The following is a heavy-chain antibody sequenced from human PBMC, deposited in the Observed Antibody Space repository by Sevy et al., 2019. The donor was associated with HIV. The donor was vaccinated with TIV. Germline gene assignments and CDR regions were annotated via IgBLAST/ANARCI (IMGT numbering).Heavy chain of an antibody. CDR2: IKSKTDGGTT. CDR3: TTGKYSSGWYYFDY. D-gene: IGHD6-19*01. J-gene: IGHJ4*02. V-gene: IGHV3-15*01. CDR1: GFTFSNAW. Sequence: GGSLRLSCAASGFTFSNAWMSWVRQAPGKGLEWVGRIKSKTDGGTTDYAAPVKGRFTISRDDSKNTLYLQMNSLKTEDTAVHYCTTGKYSSGWYYFDYWGQGTLVTVSS.